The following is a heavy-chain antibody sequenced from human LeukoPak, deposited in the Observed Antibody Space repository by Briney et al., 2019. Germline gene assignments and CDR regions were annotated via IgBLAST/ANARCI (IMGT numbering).Heavy chain of an antibody. CDR2: IYYGGST. J-gene: IGHJ6*03. Sequence: SETLSLTCTVSGGSISSYYWSWIRQPPGKGLEWIGYIYYGGSTNYNPSLKSRVTISVDTSKNQFSLKLSSVTAADTAVYYCARGIIYYYYYYMDVWGKGTTVTVSS. V-gene: IGHV4-59*01. CDR3: ARGIIYYYYYYMDV. CDR1: GGSISSYY.